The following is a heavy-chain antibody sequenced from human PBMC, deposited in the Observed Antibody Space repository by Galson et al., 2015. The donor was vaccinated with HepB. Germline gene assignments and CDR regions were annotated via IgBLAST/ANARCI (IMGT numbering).Heavy chain of an antibody. CDR2: IRSKAYGGTT. Sequence: SLRLSCAASGFTFGDYAMSWFRQAPGKGLEWVGFIRSKAYGGTTEYAASVKGRFTISRDDSKSIAYLQMNSLKTEDTAVYYCTRDIQAYCGGDCYSVFDYWGQGTLVTVSS. J-gene: IGHJ4*02. D-gene: IGHD2-21*02. CDR1: GFTFGDYA. V-gene: IGHV3-49*03. CDR3: TRDIQAYCGGDCYSVFDY.